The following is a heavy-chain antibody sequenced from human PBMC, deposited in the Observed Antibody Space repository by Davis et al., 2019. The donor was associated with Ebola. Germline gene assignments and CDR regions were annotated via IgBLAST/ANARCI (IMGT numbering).Heavy chain of an antibody. V-gene: IGHV3-7*01. CDR1: GFTFSSYW. J-gene: IGHJ6*02. CDR2: IKQDGSEK. D-gene: IGHD3-10*01. Sequence: PGGSLRLSCAASGFTFSSYWMSWVRQAPGKGLEWVANIKQDGSEKYYVDSVKGRFTISRDNAKNSLYLQMNSLRAEDTAVYYCARVGSGSGSYLQYGMDVWGQGTTVTVSS. CDR3: ARVGSGSGSYLQYGMDV.